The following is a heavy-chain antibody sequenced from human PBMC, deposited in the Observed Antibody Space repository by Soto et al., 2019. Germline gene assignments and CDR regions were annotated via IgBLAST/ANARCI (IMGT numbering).Heavy chain of an antibody. J-gene: IGHJ4*02. Sequence: GESLKISCKGSEYSFSNYWIGWVRQMPGKGLEWMGIIYPGDSKTTYSPSFEGQVTISADRSNSSAHLKWSSLKASDTAMYYCARLDIGSYSRSPPDSLVLWAQGTRVTVCS. CDR3: ARLDIGSYSRSPPDSLVL. V-gene: IGHV5-51*01. CDR1: EYSFSNYW. D-gene: IGHD1-26*01. CDR2: IYPGDSKT.